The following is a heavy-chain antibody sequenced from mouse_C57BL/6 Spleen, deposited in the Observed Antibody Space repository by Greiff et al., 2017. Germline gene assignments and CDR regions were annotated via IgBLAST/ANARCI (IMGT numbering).Heavy chain of an antibody. J-gene: IGHJ3*01. D-gene: IGHD1-1*01. CDR3: ARPGGRSCYFDY. V-gene: IGHV1-64*01. CDR2: IDPNSGST. CDR1: GYTFTSYW. Sequence: QVQLQQSGAELVKPGASVKLSCKASGYTFTSYWMHWVKQRPGQGLEWIGMIDPNSGSTNYNEKFKSKATLTVDKSSNTAYMQLSSLTSEDSAVYYGARPGGRSCYFDYWGQGTPVTVSA.